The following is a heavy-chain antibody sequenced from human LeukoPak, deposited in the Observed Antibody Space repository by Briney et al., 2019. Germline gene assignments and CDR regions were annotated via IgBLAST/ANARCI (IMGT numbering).Heavy chain of an antibody. CDR2: ISYDGSNK. D-gene: IGHD3-10*01. V-gene: IGHV3-30*03. CDR1: GFTFSSYG. J-gene: IGHJ4*02. CDR3: ARKSASGNYPLDY. Sequence: GGSLRLSCAASGFTFSSYGMHWVRQAPGKGLEWVAVISYDGSNKYYADSVKGRFTISRDNAKNTVFLQMSSLRAEDTALYYCARKSASGNYPLDYWGQGTLVTVSS.